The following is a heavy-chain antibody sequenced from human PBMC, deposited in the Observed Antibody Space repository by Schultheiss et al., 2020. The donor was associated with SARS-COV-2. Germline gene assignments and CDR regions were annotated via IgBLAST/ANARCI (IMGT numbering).Heavy chain of an antibody. CDR3: TTYYDFWSGYLDAFDI. CDR1: GFTFSSYA. CDR2: IKSKTDGGTT. J-gene: IGHJ3*02. V-gene: IGHV3-15*01. D-gene: IGHD3-3*01. Sequence: GESLKISCAASGFTFSSYAMSWVRQAPGKGLEWVGRIKSKTDGGTTDYAAPVKGRFTISRDDSKNTLYLQMNSLKTEDTAVYYCTTYYDFWSGYLDAFDIWGQGTMVTVSS.